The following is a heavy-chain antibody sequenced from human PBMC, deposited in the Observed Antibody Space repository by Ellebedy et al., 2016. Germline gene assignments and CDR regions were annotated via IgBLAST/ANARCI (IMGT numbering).Heavy chain of an antibody. Sequence: ASVKVSCKASGYTFTSYGISWVRQAPGQGLEWMGWMNPNSGNTGYAQKFQGRVTMTRNTSISTAYMELSSLRSEDTAVYYCARVAGSSGWYSRHGTIDYWGQGTLVTVSS. D-gene: IGHD6-19*01. CDR2: MNPNSGNT. V-gene: IGHV1-8*02. CDR3: ARVAGSSGWYSRHGTIDY. CDR1: GYTFTSYG. J-gene: IGHJ4*02.